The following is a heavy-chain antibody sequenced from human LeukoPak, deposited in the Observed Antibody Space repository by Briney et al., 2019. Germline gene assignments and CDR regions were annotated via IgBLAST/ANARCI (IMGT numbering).Heavy chain of an antibody. J-gene: IGHJ3*02. Sequence: GASVKVSCKASGYTFTSYYMHWVRQAPGQGLEWMGIINPSGGSTSYAQKFQGRVTMTRDTSTSTVYMELSRLRSDDTAVYYCARERGYCSSSTCYTSDAFDIWGQGTMVTVSS. CDR3: ARERGYCSSSTCYTSDAFDI. CDR2: INPSGGST. V-gene: IGHV1-46*01. CDR1: GYTFTSYY. D-gene: IGHD2-2*02.